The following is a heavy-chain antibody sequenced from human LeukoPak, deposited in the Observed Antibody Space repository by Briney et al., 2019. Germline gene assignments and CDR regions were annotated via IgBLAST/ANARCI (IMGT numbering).Heavy chain of an antibody. J-gene: IGHJ6*02. D-gene: IGHD6-6*01. CDR1: GYTFTGYY. Sequence: ASVKVSCKASGYTFTGYYMHWVRQAPGQGLEWMGWINPNSGGTNYAQKFQGRVTMTRDTSISTAYMELSRLRSDDTAVYYCARGYDRIAARPNYYYGMDVWGQGTTVTVSS. V-gene: IGHV1-2*02. CDR2: INPNSGGT. CDR3: ARGYDRIAARPNYYYGMDV.